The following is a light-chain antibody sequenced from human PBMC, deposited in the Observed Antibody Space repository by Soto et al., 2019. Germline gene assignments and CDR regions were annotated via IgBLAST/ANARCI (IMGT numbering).Light chain of an antibody. V-gene: IGLV3-21*02. Sequence: SYELTQPPSVSVAPGQTARLTCGGYNVGSKGVHWFQQRPGQAPVLVVYDDGGRPSGILERFSGSNSGNTATLTIISVEDGDEADYYCQVWDSSSDHVIFGGGTKVTVL. CDR2: DDG. J-gene: IGLJ2*01. CDR1: NVGSKG. CDR3: QVWDSSSDHVI.